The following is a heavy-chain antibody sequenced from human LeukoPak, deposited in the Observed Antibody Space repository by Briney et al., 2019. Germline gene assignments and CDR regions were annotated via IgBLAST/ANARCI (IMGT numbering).Heavy chain of an antibody. D-gene: IGHD3-10*01. CDR1: GGSISSSNW. Sequence: SETLSLTCAVSGGSISSSNWWSWVRQPPGKGLEWIGEIYHSGSTNYNPSLKSRVTISVDKSKNQFSLKLSSVTAADTAVYYCARGRGVILNWFDPWGQGTLVTVSS. V-gene: IGHV4-4*02. CDR2: IYHSGST. CDR3: ARGRGVILNWFDP. J-gene: IGHJ5*02.